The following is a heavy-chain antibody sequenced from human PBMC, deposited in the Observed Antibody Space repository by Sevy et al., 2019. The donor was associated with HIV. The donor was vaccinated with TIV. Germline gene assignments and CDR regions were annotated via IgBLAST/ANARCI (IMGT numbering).Heavy chain of an antibody. CDR2: IYYSGST. V-gene: IGHV4-31*03. D-gene: IGHD4-17*01. CDR1: GGPMRSSGHY. Sequence: SETLSLTCTVSGGPMRSSGHYWTWIRQHPGKGLELVGYIYYSGSTYYNPSLKSRLAISIDTSQNQLSLKLSSVTAADTAIYYCATPRPTPGAEYFDRWGQGILVTVSP. J-gene: IGHJ4*02. CDR3: ATPRPTPGAEYFDR.